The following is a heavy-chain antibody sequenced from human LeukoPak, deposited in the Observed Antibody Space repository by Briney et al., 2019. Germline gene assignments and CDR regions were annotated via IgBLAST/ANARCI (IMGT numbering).Heavy chain of an antibody. V-gene: IGHV1-3*01. D-gene: IGHD2-2*01. J-gene: IGHJ4*02. CDR1: GYTFTSYA. CDR2: INAGNGNT. Sequence: ASGYTFTSYAMHWVRQAPGQRLEWMGWINAGNGNTKYSQKFQGRVTITRDTSASTAYMELSSLRSEDTAVYYCARSYCSSTSCYVYFDYWGQGTLVTVSS. CDR3: ARSYCSSTSCYVYFDY.